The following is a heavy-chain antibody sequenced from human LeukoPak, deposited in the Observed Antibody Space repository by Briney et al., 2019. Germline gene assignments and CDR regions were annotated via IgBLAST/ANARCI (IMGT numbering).Heavy chain of an antibody. D-gene: IGHD6-13*01. CDR3: ARQIASAGTAGFDF. J-gene: IGHJ4*02. Sequence: SETLSLTCTVSGGSISSYYWSWIRQPAGKGLEWIGRIYSTGSTNYNPSLKSRVTVSVDTSKNQFSPRLRSVTAADTAVYYCARQIASAGTAGFDFWGQGALVTVSS. V-gene: IGHV4-4*07. CDR2: IYSTGST. CDR1: GGSISSYY.